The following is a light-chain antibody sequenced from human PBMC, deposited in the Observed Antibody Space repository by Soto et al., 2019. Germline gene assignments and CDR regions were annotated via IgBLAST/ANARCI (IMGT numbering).Light chain of an antibody. V-gene: IGKV3-20*01. CDR1: QIINTSY. Sequence: EVVLTHPPGTLSLSPGERATLSCRASQIINTSYLAWYQQKPGQAPRLLISGASIRATGIPDRFSGSGSGTDFTLTISRLEPEDFAVYYCQQYGPSRTFGQGTKVDIK. CDR3: QQYGPSRT. CDR2: GAS. J-gene: IGKJ1*01.